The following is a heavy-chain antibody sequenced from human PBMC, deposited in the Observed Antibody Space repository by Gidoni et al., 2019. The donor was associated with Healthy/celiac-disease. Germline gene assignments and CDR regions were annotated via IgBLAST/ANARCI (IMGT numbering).Heavy chain of an antibody. J-gene: IGHJ3*02. V-gene: IGHV3-53*02. CDR3: ARDGVVTQNDAFDI. D-gene: IGHD2-21*02. Sequence: EVQLLETGGGLIQPGGSLRLSCAASGFTVSSNYMSWVRQAPGKGLEWVSVIYSGGSTYYADSVKGRFTISRDNSKNTLYLQMNSLRAEDTAVYYCARDGVVTQNDAFDIWGQGTMVTVSS. CDR2: IYSGGST. CDR1: GFTVSSNY.